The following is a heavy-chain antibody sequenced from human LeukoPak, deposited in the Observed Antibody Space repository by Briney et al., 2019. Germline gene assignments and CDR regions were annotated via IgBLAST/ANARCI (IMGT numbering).Heavy chain of an antibody. J-gene: IGHJ5*02. Sequence: SETLSLTCTVSGGSISSSSYYWGWIRQPPGKGLEWTGSIYYSGSTYYNPSLKSRVTISVDTSKNQFSLKLSSVTAADTAVYYCARQFTSLEHNWFDPWGQGTLVTVSS. CDR1: GGSISSSSYY. CDR2: IYYSGST. V-gene: IGHV4-39*01. CDR3: ARQFTSLEHNWFDP. D-gene: IGHD3-16*01.